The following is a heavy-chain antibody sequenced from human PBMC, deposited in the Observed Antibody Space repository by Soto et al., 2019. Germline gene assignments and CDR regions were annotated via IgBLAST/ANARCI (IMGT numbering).Heavy chain of an antibody. D-gene: IGHD2-2*01. CDR1: GGSVSSGSYS. V-gene: IGHV4-39*01. CDR3: ARLAGYCSGTSCYGYSGMDV. Sequence: SETLSLTCTVSGGSVSSGSYSWTWIRQHPGKGLEWIGYIYYSGRTYYSPSLESRVTISVDTSKNQFSLKVSSVTAADTAVFYCARLAGYCSGTSCYGYSGMDVWGQGTTVTVS. J-gene: IGHJ6*02. CDR2: IYYSGRT.